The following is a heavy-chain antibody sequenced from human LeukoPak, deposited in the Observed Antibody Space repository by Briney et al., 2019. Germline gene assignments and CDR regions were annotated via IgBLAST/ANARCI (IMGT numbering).Heavy chain of an antibody. CDR1: GGSISSSYY. V-gene: IGHV4-39*01. CDR2: IYYSGST. J-gene: IGHJ6*02. D-gene: IGHD3-22*01. CDR3: ARWGYDSSGYYDFYYYGMDV. Sequence: PSETLSLTCTVSGGSISSSYYWGWIRQPPGKGLEWIGSIYYSGSTYYNPSLKSRVTISVDTSKNQFSLKLSSVTAADTAVYYCARWGYDSSGYYDFYYYGMDVWGQGTTVTVSS.